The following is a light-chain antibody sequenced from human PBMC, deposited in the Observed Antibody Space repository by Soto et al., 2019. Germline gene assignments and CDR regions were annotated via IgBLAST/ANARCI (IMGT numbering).Light chain of an antibody. CDR3: QQSYSTPLT. J-gene: IGKJ4*01. V-gene: IGKV1-39*01. CDR1: QSISSY. Sequence: DIQMTQSPSSLSASVGDRVTITCRASQSISSYLNWYQQKPGKAPKLLIYAASSLQSEAPSRFSGSGSGTDFTLTISSLQPEDFATYYCQQSYSTPLTFGGGTKVEIK. CDR2: AAS.